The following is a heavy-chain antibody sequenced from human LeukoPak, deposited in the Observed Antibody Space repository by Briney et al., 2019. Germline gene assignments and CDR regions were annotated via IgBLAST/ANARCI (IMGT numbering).Heavy chain of an antibody. J-gene: IGHJ4*02. CDR3: AGAREYFDY. CDR1: GGSISSYY. Sequence: PSETLSLTCTVSGGSISSYYWSWIRQPPEKGLEWIGYMYHIGNTNYNPSLKSRVTISADTSKNQFSLKRSSVTAADTAVYYCAGAREYFDYWGQGTLVTVSS. CDR2: MYHIGNT. V-gene: IGHV4-59*01.